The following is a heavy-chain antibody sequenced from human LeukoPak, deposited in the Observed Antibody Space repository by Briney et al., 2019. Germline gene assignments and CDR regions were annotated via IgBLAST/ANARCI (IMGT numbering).Heavy chain of an antibody. Sequence: PGGSLRLSCAASRFTLRSYGMSWVRQGPGKGLEWVSAISGSGDTTYYADSVKGRFSISRDNSNNTVYLQMNSLRAEDTAVYYCARDWNGSIDYWGQGTLVTVSS. J-gene: IGHJ4*02. CDR2: ISGSGDTT. V-gene: IGHV3-23*01. D-gene: IGHD1-26*01. CDR1: RFTLRSYG. CDR3: ARDWNGSIDY.